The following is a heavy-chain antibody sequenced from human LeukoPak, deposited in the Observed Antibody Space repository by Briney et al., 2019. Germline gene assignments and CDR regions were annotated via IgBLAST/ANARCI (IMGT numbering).Heavy chain of an antibody. D-gene: IGHD3-10*01. CDR2: IKQDGSEK. CDR3: VRDGGDFYGSGSYLAY. Sequence: GGSLRLSCAASGFTFSTYWPSWVRQAPGKGLEWVANIKQDGSEKYYVDSVKGRFTVSRDNAKNSLYLQMNSLRAEDTAAYYCVRDGGDFYGSGSYLAYWGQGTLVTVSS. J-gene: IGHJ4*02. V-gene: IGHV3-7*01. CDR1: GFTFSTYW.